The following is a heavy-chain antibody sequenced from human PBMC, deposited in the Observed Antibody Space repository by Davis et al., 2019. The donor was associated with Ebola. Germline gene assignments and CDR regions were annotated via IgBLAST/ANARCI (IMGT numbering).Heavy chain of an antibody. CDR3: AIARIVVVPAAISSGGEIDY. D-gene: IGHD2-2*01. Sequence: PSETLSLTCAVYGGSFSGYYWSWIRQPPGKGLEWIGEINHSGSTNYNPSLKSRVTISVDTSKNQFSLKLSSVTAADTAVYYCAIARIVVVPAAISSGGEIDYWGQGTLVTVSS. V-gene: IGHV4-34*01. CDR2: INHSGST. J-gene: IGHJ4*02. CDR1: GGSFSGYY.